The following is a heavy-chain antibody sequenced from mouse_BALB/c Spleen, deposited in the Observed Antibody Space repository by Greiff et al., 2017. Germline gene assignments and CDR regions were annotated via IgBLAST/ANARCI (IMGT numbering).Heavy chain of an antibody. Sequence: DVHLVESGPGLVKPSQSLSLTCTVTGYSITSDYAWNWIRQFPGNKLEWMGYISYSGSTSYNPSLKSRISITRDTSKNQFFLQLNSVTTEDTATYYCARSGELGRAWFAYWGQGTLVTVSA. CDR1: GYSITSDYA. D-gene: IGHD4-1*01. CDR2: ISYSGST. V-gene: IGHV3-2*02. J-gene: IGHJ3*01. CDR3: ARSGELGRAWFAY.